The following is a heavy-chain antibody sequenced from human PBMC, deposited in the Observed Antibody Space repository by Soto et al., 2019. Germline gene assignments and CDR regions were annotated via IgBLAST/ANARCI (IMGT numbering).Heavy chain of an antibody. J-gene: IGHJ4*02. Sequence: GGSLRLSCAASGFTFSNYWMHWVRQAPGKGLMWVSRINSDGSSTSYADSVKGRFTISRDNAKNTLFLQMNGLRAEDTAVYYCARDTAMVTAHDYWGQGTLVTVSS. CDR2: INSDGSST. D-gene: IGHD5-18*01. V-gene: IGHV3-74*01. CDR3: ARDTAMVTAHDY. CDR1: GFTFSNYW.